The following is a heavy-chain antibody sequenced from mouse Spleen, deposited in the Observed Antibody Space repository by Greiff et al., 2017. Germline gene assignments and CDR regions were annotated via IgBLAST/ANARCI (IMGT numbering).Heavy chain of an antibody. CDR2: ISSGGGNT. V-gene: IGHV5-9*04. D-gene: IGHD2-10*01. CDR1: GFTFSSYA. Sequence: EVKLVESGGGLVKRGGSLKLSCAASGFTFSSYAMSWVRQTPEKRLEWVATISSGGGNTYYPDSVKGRFTISRDNAKNTLYLQMSSLKSEDTAMYYCARQAYYGNYVWYFDVWGAGTTVTVSS. J-gene: IGHJ1*01. CDR3: ARQAYYGNYVWYFDV.